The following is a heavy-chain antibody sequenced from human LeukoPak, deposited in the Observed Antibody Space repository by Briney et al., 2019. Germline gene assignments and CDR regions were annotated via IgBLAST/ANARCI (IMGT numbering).Heavy chain of an antibody. J-gene: IGHJ4*02. V-gene: IGHV1-18*01. CDR1: GYTFSSSG. CDR3: ARRGSGYNPIDF. D-gene: IGHD5-12*01. CDR2: ISPYNDDT. Sequence: ASVKVSCKASGYTFSSSGISWVRQAPGQGLEWMGWISPYNDDTRYEQTLQGRVTMTTDTSTSTVYMELRSLRSDDTAVYYCARRGSGYNPIDFWGQGTRVTVSS.